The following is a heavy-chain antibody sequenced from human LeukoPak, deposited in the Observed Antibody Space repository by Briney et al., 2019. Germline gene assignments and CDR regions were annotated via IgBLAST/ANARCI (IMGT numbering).Heavy chain of an antibody. CDR1: GGTFSSYA. V-gene: IGHV1-69*13. Sequence: VKVSCKASGGTFSSYAISWVRQAPGQGLEWMGGIIPIFGTANYAQKFQGRVTITADESTSTAYMELSSLRSEDTAVYYCARAKCSGGSCYYYYYMDVWGKGTTVTISS. J-gene: IGHJ6*03. CDR2: IIPIFGTA. CDR3: ARAKCSGGSCYYYYYMDV. D-gene: IGHD2-15*01.